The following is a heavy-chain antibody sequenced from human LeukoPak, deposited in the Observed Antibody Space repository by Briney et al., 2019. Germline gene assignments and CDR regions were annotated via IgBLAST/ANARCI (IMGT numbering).Heavy chain of an antibody. CDR1: GGTFSSYA. V-gene: IGHV1-69*13. D-gene: IGHD3-10*01. CDR3: ASSTTGRLPWFAFDP. CDR2: IIPIFGTA. J-gene: IGHJ5*02. Sequence: ASVKVSCKTSGGTFSSYAISWVRQAPGQGLEWMGGIIPIFGTANYAQKFQGRVTITADESTSTAYMELSSLRSEDTAVYYCASSTTGRLPWFAFDPWGQGTLVTVSS.